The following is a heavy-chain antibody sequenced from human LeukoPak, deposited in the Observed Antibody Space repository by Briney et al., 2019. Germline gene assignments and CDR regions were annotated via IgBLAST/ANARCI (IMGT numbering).Heavy chain of an antibody. CDR1: GYTFTSYA. J-gene: IGHJ4*02. D-gene: IGHD3-10*01. CDR3: ARGSGSYYTDPSDY. V-gene: IGHV1-3*01. Sequence: ASVKVSCKASGYTFTSYAMHWVRQAPGQRLEWMGWINAGNGNTKYSQKFQGRVTITRDTSASTAYMELSSLRSEDTAVYYCARGSGSYYTDPSDYWGQGTLVTVSS. CDR2: INAGNGNT.